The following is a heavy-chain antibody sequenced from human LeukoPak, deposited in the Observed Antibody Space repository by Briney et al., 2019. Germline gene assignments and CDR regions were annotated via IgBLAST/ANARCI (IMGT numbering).Heavy chain of an antibody. D-gene: IGHD3-10*01. CDR3: ARVGSMVRGVIGDYNWFDP. Sequence: GASVKVSCKASGYTFTSYDINWVRQATGQGLEWMGWMNPNSGNTGYAQKFQGRVTMTRNTSISTAYMELSSLRSEDTAVYYCARVGSMVRGVIGDYNWFDPWGQGTLDTVSS. CDR2: MNPNSGNT. CDR1: GYTFTSYD. J-gene: IGHJ5*02. V-gene: IGHV1-8*01.